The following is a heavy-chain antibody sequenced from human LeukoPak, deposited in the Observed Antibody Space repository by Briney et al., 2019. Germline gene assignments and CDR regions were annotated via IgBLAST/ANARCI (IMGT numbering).Heavy chain of an antibody. V-gene: IGHV3-48*03. J-gene: IGHJ1*01. CDR1: GFTFSSYE. Sequence: GGSLRLSCAASGFTFSSYEMNWVRQAPGKGLEWVSYISSSGSTIYYADSVKGRFTISRDNAKNSLYLQMNSLRAEDTAVYYCAREEGRHFGYFQHWGQGTLVTVSS. D-gene: IGHD2-15*01. CDR3: AREEGRHFGYFQH. CDR2: ISSSGSTI.